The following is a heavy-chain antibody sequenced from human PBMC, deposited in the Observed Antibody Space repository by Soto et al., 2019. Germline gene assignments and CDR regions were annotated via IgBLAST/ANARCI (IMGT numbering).Heavy chain of an antibody. V-gene: IGHV6-1*01. J-gene: IGHJ6*02. D-gene: IGHD2-2*01. CDR2: TYYRSKWYN. CDR1: GDSVSSNSAA. CDR3: ARVIVVVPAATDFYYYYGMDV. Sequence: SQTLSLTCAISGDSVSSNSAAWNWIRQSPSRGLKWLGRTYYRSKWYNDYAVSVKSRITINPDTSKNQFSLQLNSVTPEDTAVYYCARVIVVVPAATDFYYYYGMDVWGQGTTVTVSS.